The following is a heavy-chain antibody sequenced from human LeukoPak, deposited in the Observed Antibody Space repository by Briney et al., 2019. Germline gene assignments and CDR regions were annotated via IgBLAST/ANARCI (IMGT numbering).Heavy chain of an antibody. V-gene: IGHV4-61*02. D-gene: IGHD1-26*01. CDR3: AREGARWEPSFSAFDI. CDR1: GGSISSGSYY. J-gene: IGHJ3*02. CDR2: IYTSGST. Sequence: SQTLSLTCTVSGGSISSGSYYWSWIRQPAGKGLEWIGRIYTSGSTNYNPSLKSRVTISVDTSKNQFSLKLSSVTAADTAVYYCAREGARWEPSFSAFDIWGQGTMVTVSS.